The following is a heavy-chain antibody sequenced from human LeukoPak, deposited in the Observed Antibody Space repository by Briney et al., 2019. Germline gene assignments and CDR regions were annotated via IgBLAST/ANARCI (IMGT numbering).Heavy chain of an antibody. CDR2: IKQDGSEK. D-gene: IGHD6-6*01. J-gene: IGHJ4*02. V-gene: IGHV3-7*01. Sequence: GGSLRLSCAASGFTFSSYWMSWVRQAPGKGLEWVANIKQDGSEKYYVDSVKGRFTISRDNAKTSLYLQMNSLRAEDTAVYYCARDMGIAARRPADYWGQGTLVTVSS. CDR3: ARDMGIAARRPADY. CDR1: GFTFSSYW.